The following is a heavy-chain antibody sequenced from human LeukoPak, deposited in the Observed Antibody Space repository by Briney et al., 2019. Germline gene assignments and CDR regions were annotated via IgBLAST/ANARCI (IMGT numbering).Heavy chain of an antibody. J-gene: IGHJ4*02. Sequence: GGSLRLSCAASGFTVSSNYMSWVRQAPGKGLEWVSVIYSGGSTYYADSVKGRSTISRDNSKNTLYLQMNSLGAEDTAVYYCARDGPPHYDFWSGYLEYWGQGTLVTVSS. CDR3: ARDGPPHYDFWSGYLEY. V-gene: IGHV3-66*01. CDR1: GFTVSSNY. D-gene: IGHD3-3*01. CDR2: IYSGGST.